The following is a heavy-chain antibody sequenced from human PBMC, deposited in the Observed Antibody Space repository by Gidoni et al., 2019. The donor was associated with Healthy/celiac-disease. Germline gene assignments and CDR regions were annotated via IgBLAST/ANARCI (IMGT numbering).Heavy chain of an antibody. D-gene: IGHD3-3*01. CDR1: GFTFSHYY. J-gene: IGHJ4*02. CDR2: ISSSSSYT. Sequence: QVQLVESGGGLVKPGGSLRLSCAASGFTFSHYYMSWIRQAPGKGLEWVSYISSSSSYTNYADSVKGRFTISRDNAKNSLYPQMNSLRAEDTAVYYCARGNYDFWSGYLGWGQGTLVTVSS. V-gene: IGHV3-11*06. CDR3: ARGNYDFWSGYLG.